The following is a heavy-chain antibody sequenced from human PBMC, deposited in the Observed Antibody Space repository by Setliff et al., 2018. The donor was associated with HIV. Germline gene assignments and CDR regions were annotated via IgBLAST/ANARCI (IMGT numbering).Heavy chain of an antibody. CDR3: VTGGGTDY. J-gene: IGHJ4*02. Sequence: QPGGSLRLSCAASGFTFSSYEMNWVRQAPGKGLEWVSYISTSGSIKYYADSVKGRFTIFRDNGKKTLYLQMTTRRVEDTAVYYCVTGGGTDYWGRGTLVTVSS. CDR2: ISTSGSIK. D-gene: IGHD3-10*01. V-gene: IGHV3-48*03. CDR1: GFTFSSYE.